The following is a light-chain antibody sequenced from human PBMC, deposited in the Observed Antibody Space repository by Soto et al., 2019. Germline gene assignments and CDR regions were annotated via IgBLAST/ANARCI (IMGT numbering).Light chain of an antibody. Sequence: QSALTQPASVSGSPGQSITISCTGTSSDVGGYNYVSWYQQHRGKAPKLMIYDVSNRPSGVSNRFSGSKSGNTASLTISGHQAEDEADYYCSSYTSCSTPDLYVYGTGTKLTVL. CDR3: SSYTSCSTPDLYV. CDR1: SSDVGGYNY. J-gene: IGLJ1*01. V-gene: IGLV2-14*01. CDR2: DVS.